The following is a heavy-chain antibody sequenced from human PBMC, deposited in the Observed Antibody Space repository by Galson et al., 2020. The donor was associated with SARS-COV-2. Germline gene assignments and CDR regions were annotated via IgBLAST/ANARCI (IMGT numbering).Heavy chain of an antibody. CDR1: GFTFSSHF. V-gene: IGHV3-21*01. D-gene: IGHD1-26*01. J-gene: IGHJ3*02. CDR3: AREAEDGWELLGDAFDI. CDR2: ISSSGSYI. Sequence: GESLKISCAASGFTFSSHFMNWVRQAPGKGLEWVSSISSSGSYIYYADSVKGRFTISRDNAKNSLYMQMNSLRAEDTALYYCAREAEDGWELLGDAFDIWGQGTMVTVSS.